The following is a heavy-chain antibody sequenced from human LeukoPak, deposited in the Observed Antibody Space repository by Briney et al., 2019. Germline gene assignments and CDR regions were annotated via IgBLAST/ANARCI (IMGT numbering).Heavy chain of an antibody. Sequence: GGSLRLSCAASGFTFSSYAMHWVRQAPGKGLEWVAVISYDGSNKYYADSVKGRFTISRDNSKNTLYLQMGSLRAEDTAVYYCAKSGLNRFDYWGQGTLVTVSS. J-gene: IGHJ4*02. CDR1: GFTFSSYA. CDR3: AKSGLNRFDY. V-gene: IGHV3-30*14. CDR2: ISYDGSNK. D-gene: IGHD2-15*01.